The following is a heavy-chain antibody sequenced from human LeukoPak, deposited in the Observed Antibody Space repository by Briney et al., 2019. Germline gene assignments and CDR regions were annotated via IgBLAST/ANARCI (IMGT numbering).Heavy chain of an antibody. J-gene: IGHJ6*03. D-gene: IGHD5-12*01. CDR2: INHSGST. Sequence: SETLSLTCAVYGGSFSGYYWSWIRQPPGKGLEWIGEINHSGSTNYNPSLKSRVTISVDTSKNQFSLKLSSVTAADTAVYYCARHGYGRGHYYYYYMDVWGKGTTVTISS. CDR1: GGSFSGYY. CDR3: ARHGYGRGHYYYYYMDV. V-gene: IGHV4-34*01.